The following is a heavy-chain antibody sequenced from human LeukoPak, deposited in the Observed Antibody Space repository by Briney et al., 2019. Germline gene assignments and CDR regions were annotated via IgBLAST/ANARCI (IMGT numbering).Heavy chain of an antibody. Sequence: SETLSLTCTVSGGSISSDCWSWIRQPPGKGLEWIGYIYYSGSTKYNPSLKSRVTISVDRSKNQFSLKLSSVTAADTAVYYCVRGYYYDSSGYWVRAFDIWGQGTMVTVSS. J-gene: IGHJ3*02. CDR2: IYYSGST. CDR1: GGSISSDC. D-gene: IGHD3-22*01. V-gene: IGHV4-59*12. CDR3: VRGYYYDSSGYWVRAFDI.